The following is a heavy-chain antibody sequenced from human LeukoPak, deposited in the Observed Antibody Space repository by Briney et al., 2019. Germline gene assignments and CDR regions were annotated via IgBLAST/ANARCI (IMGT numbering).Heavy chain of an antibody. CDR1: GYTFSSYG. CDR3: ARQVTRGWYGKDLDY. D-gene: IGHD6-19*01. J-gene: IGHJ4*02. CDR2: ISAYNVNT. Sequence: GASVKVSCKASGYTFSSYGISWVRQAPGQGLEWMGWISAYNVNTNYAQKLQGRVTMTTDTSTSTAYMELRSLRSDDTAVYYCARQVTRGWYGKDLDYWGQGTLVTVSS. V-gene: IGHV1-18*01.